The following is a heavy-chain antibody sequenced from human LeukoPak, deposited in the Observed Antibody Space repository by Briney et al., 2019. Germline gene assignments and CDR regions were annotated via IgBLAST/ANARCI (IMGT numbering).Heavy chain of an antibody. D-gene: IGHD3-22*01. V-gene: IGHV4-34*01. Sequence: GSLRLSCAASGFTFDDYGMSWIRQPPGKGLEWIGEINHSGSTNYNPSLKSRVTISVDTSKNQFSLKLSSVTAADAAVYYCARGQKDTSGYYHNWFDPWGQGTLVTVSS. CDR1: GFTFDDYG. CDR3: ARGQKDTSGYYHNWFDP. CDR2: INHSGST. J-gene: IGHJ5*02.